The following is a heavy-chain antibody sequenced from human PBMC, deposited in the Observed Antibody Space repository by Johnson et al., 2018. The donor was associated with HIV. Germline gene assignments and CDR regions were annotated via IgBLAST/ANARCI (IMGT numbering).Heavy chain of an antibody. CDR2: ISSTGSTI. D-gene: IGHD5-24*01. V-gene: IGHV3-11*01. Sequence: QVQLVESGGGLGKPGGSLRLSCAASGFTFSDYYMNWLRQAPGKGLEWVSYISSTGSTIYYAESVKGRFTISRDNAKNSLYLQMNSLRAEDTAGYCWARKNGRWLQDGAFDIWGQGTMVTVSS. CDR3: ARKNGRWLQDGAFDI. CDR1: GFTFSDYY. J-gene: IGHJ3*02.